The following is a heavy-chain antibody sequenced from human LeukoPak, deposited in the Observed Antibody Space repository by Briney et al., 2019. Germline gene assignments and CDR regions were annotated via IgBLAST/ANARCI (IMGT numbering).Heavy chain of an antibody. CDR2: IRYDGSNK. CDR3: ARGRGQLRFLEWLGYFDY. V-gene: IGHV3-30*02. J-gene: IGHJ4*02. Sequence: GGSLRLSCAASGFTFSSYGMHWVRQAPGKGLEWVAFIRYDGSNKYYADSVKGRFTISRDNSKNTLYLQMNSLRAEDTAVYYCARGRGQLRFLEWLGYFDYWGQGTLVTVSS. D-gene: IGHD3-3*01. CDR1: GFTFSSYG.